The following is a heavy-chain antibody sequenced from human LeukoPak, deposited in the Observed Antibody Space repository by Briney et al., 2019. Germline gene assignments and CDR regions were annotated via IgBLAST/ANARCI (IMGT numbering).Heavy chain of an antibody. V-gene: IGHV1-69*06. D-gene: IGHD2-2*01. J-gene: IGHJ4*02. CDR1: GGTFSSYA. CDR3: AGSTSCYASGYCDFDY. Sequence: ASVKVSCKASGGTFSSYAISWVRQAPGQGLEWMGRIIPIFGTANYAQKFQGRVTITADKSTSTAYMELSSLRSEDTAVYHCAGSTSCYASGYCDFDYWGQGTLVTVSS. CDR2: IIPIFGTA.